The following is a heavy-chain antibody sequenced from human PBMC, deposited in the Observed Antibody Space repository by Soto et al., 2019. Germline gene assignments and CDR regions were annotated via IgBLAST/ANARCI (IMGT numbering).Heavy chain of an antibody. CDR3: ARVNDYDSSGPFDY. D-gene: IGHD3-22*01. CDR2: INHSGST. J-gene: IGHJ4*02. V-gene: IGHV4-34*01. CDR1: GGSFSGYY. Sequence: TLSLTCAVYGGSFSGYYWSWIRQPPGKGLEWIGEINHSGSTNYNPSLKSRVTISVDTSKNQFSLKLSSVTAADTAVYYCARVNDYDSSGPFDYWGQGTLVTVPQ.